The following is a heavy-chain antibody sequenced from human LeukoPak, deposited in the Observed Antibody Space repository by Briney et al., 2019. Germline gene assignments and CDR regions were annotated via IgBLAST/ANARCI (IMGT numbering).Heavy chain of an antibody. J-gene: IGHJ4*02. CDR2: IYTSGST. CDR3: ARVGNYYGSGSYGIIDY. CDR1: GGSISSYY. Sequence: SETLSLTCTASGGSISSYYWSWIRQPAGKGLEWIGRIYTSGSTNYNPSLKSRVTMSVDTSKNQFSLKLSSVTAADTAVYYCARVGNYYGSGSYGIIDYWGQGTLVTVSS. V-gene: IGHV4-4*07. D-gene: IGHD3-10*01.